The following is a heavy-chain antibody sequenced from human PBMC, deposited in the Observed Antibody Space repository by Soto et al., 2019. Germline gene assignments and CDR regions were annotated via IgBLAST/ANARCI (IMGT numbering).Heavy chain of an antibody. Sequence: PGGSLRLSCAASGFTVSDYTMNWVRQAPGKGLEWVSSISKSGSYIYYGDSLEGRFTISRDNAKDSLYLQINTLRAEDTAVYYCAREAAGYSEYFDYWGQGTQVTVSS. J-gene: IGHJ4*01. CDR2: ISKSGSYI. CDR3: AREAAGYSEYFDY. V-gene: IGHV3-21*01. D-gene: IGHD6-25*01. CDR1: GFTVSDYT.